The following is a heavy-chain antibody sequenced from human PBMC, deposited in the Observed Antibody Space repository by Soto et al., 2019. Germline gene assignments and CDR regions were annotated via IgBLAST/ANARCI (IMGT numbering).Heavy chain of an antibody. J-gene: IGHJ3*02. CDR1: GYTFSTSG. CDR2: IIPIFGTA. V-gene: IGHV1-69*13. CDR3: ARWDTYCSSTSCPPDHGFAI. Sequence: ASVKVSCKTSGYTFSTSGISWVRQAPGQGLEWMGGIIPIFGTANYAQKFQGRVTITADESTSTAYMELSSLRSEDTAVYYCARWDTYCSSTSCPPDHGFAIWGQGTMVTVSS. D-gene: IGHD2-2*01.